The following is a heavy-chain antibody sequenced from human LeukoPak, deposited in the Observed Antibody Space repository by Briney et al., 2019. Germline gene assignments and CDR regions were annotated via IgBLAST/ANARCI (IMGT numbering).Heavy chain of an antibody. V-gene: IGHV4-59*01. Sequence: SETLSLTCTVSGGSISSYYWSWIRQPPGEGLDWIGYISNSGSTNYNPPLKSRVTISVDTSKNQLSLKLSSATAADTAVYYCAREGFLGSGSYPDYWGQGTLVTVSS. D-gene: IGHD3-10*01. CDR2: ISNSGST. CDR1: GGSISSYY. J-gene: IGHJ4*02. CDR3: AREGFLGSGSYPDY.